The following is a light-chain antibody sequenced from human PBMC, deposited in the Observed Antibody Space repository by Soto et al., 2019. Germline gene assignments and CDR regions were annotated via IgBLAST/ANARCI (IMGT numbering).Light chain of an antibody. CDR1: SGHSSYI. V-gene: IGLV4-60*03. J-gene: IGLJ3*02. CDR2: VEGSGSY. CDR3: ETWDSNTRV. Sequence: QSVLTQLSSASASLGSSVKLTCTLSSGHSSYIIAWHQQQPGKAPRYLMKVEGSGSYNKGSGVPDRFSGSSSGADRYLTISNLQSEDEADYYCETWDSNTRVFGGGTKLTVL.